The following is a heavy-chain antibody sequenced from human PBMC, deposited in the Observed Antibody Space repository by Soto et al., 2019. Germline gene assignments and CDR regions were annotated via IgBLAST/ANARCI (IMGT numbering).Heavy chain of an antibody. CDR2: IYWDDDK. CDR1: GFSLSTSGLG. CDR3: AHTLAPYGMDV. J-gene: IGHJ6*02. V-gene: IGHV2-5*02. Sequence: QITLKESGPTLVQPTQTLTLTCTSPGFSLSTSGLGVCWFLQPPGKSLEWLALIYWDDDKRYSPSLKSRLTITKDTSKIQVVLTMTNMEPVDTATYYCAHTLAPYGMDVWGQGTTVTVSS.